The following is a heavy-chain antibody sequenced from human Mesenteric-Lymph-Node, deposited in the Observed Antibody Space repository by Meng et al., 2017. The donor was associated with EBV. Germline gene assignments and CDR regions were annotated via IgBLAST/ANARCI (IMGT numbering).Heavy chain of an antibody. Sequence: QITLKESGPTLVKPTQTLTLTCTFSGFSLNTGGVAVGWIRQPPGRALEWLALIYWDDEKRYSPSLKTRLTITKDTSENQVVLTMTNMDPVDAATYYCAHRTSNCFDPWGQGTLVTVSS. V-gene: IGHV2-5*02. CDR3: AHRTSNCFDP. CDR1: GFSLNTGGVA. J-gene: IGHJ5*02. CDR2: IYWDDEK.